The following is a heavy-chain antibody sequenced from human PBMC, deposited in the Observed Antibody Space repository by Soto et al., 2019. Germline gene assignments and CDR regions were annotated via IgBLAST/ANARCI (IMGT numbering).Heavy chain of an antibody. J-gene: IGHJ5*02. Sequence: ASVKVCFKASGYTFTSYGISWLRQAPGQGLEWMGWISAYNGNTNYAQKLQGRVTMTTDTSTSTAYMELRSLRSDDTAVYYCARSKSVAGTLFDPWGQGTLVTVSS. CDR2: ISAYNGNT. CDR1: GYTFTSYG. V-gene: IGHV1-18*01. D-gene: IGHD6-19*01. CDR3: ARSKSVAGTLFDP.